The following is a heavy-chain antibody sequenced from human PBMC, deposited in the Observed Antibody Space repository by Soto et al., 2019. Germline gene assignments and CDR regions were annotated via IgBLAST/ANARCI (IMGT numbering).Heavy chain of an antibody. V-gene: IGHV3-74*01. CDR2: INIDGSYT. J-gene: IGHJ3*02. Sequence: GGSLGLSCAASGFTFNSYWMHWVRQAPGKGLVWVSRINIDGSYTTYADSVKGRFTISRDNAENTLYLQMNSLRAEDTAVYYCARVSRESTVVAHAFDIWGQGTMVTVSS. CDR3: ARVSRESTVVAHAFDI. D-gene: IGHD2-15*01. CDR1: GFTFNSYW.